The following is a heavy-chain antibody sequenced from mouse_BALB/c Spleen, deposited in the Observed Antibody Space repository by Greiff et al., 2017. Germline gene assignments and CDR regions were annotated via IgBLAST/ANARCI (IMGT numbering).Heavy chain of an antibody. CDR2: ISSGGST. J-gene: IGHJ3*01. Sequence: EVQRVESGGGLVKPGGSLKLSCAASGFTFSSYAMSWVRQTPEKRLEWVASISSGGSTYYPDSVKGRFTISRDNARNILYLQMSSLRSEDTAMYYCARGDYYGSSYRFAYWGQGTLVTVSA. V-gene: IGHV5-6-5*01. D-gene: IGHD1-1*01. CDR1: GFTFSSYA. CDR3: ARGDYYGSSYRFAY.